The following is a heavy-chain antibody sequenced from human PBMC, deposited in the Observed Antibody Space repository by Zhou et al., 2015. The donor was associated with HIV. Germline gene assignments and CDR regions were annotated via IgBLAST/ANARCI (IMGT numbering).Heavy chain of an antibody. CDR2: IIPSFDTK. V-gene: IGHV1-69*01. J-gene: IGHJ4*02. D-gene: IGHD6-13*01. CDR3: ARDLRSSSWSYFDY. CDR1: RDTFNNYP. Sequence: QVQLVQSGAEVKKPGSSVKVSCTGPRDTFNNYPISWVRQAPGQGLEWMGGIIPSFDTKNYAQKFLGRLTITADESTSTSYMELSGLRSEDTAVYYCARDLRSSSWSYFDYVGPGNPGHRLL.